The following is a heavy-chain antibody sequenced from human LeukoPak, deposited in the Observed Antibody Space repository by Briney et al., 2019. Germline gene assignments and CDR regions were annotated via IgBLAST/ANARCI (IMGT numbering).Heavy chain of an antibody. V-gene: IGHV3-23*01. CDR2: ISGSGGST. J-gene: IGHJ6*03. CDR3: AKLLGGFFFHYMDV. D-gene: IGHD2-15*01. CDR1: GFTFSSYA. Sequence: GGSLRLSCAASGFTFSSYAMSWVRQAPGKGLEWVSAISGSGGSTYYADSVKGRFTTSRDNSKNTLYLQMNSLRAEDTAVYYCAKLLGGFFFHYMDVWGKGTTVTVSS.